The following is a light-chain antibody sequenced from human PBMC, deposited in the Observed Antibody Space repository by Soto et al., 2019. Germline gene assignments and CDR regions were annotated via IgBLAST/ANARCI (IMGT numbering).Light chain of an antibody. J-gene: IGKJ2*01. CDR2: AAS. V-gene: IGKV1-9*01. CDR1: QDISSY. Sequence: DIPLTQSPSFLSASVGDRVTITCRASQDISSYLAWYQKKPGKAPKLLIYAASTLQSGVPSRFSGSGSGTEFTLTISSLQPEDFATYSCQQLYDFPPYTFGQGTKLEIK. CDR3: QQLYDFPPYT.